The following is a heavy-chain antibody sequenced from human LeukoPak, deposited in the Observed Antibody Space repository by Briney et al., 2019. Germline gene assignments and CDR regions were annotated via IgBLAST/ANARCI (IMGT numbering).Heavy chain of an antibody. J-gene: IGHJ3*02. V-gene: IGHV3-11*01. CDR3: AKLFRWLQDAFDI. CDR1: GFTFSDYY. D-gene: IGHD5-24*01. Sequence: GGSLRLSCAASGFTFSDYYMSWIRQAPGKGLEWVSYISSSGSTIYYADSVKGRFTISRDNSKNTLYLQMNSLRAEDTAVYYCAKLFRWLQDAFDIWGQGTMVTVSS. CDR2: ISSSGSTI.